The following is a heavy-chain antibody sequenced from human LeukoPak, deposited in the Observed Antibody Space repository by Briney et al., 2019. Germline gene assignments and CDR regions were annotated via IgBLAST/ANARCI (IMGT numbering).Heavy chain of an antibody. CDR3: AHASISGLQYDY. CDR1: GYIFITYY. V-gene: IGHV1-46*01. CDR2: INPGGGST. J-gene: IGHJ4*02. D-gene: IGHD5-12*01. Sequence: GASVKVSCKASGYIFITYYLHWVRQAPGQGLEWMGNINPGGGSTRCAQRFQGRVTMTRDTSTSTVYMDLSSLNSEDTAVYYCAHASISGLQYDYWGQGTLVTVSS.